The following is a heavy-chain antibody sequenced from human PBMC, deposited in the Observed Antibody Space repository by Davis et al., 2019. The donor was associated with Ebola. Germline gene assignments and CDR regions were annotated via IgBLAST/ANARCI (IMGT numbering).Heavy chain of an antibody. CDR1: GFTFSSYV. J-gene: IGHJ5*02. D-gene: IGHD2-15*01. V-gene: IGHV3-30-3*02. Sequence: GESLKISCAASGFTFSSYVIHWVRQAPGKGLEWVAVTSFDGSNKPYADSVKGRFTISRDNSKNTLFLQMNSLRPEDTAVYYCAKQGAVAENWLDPWGQGTLVTVSS. CDR3: AKQGAVAENWLDP. CDR2: TSFDGSNK.